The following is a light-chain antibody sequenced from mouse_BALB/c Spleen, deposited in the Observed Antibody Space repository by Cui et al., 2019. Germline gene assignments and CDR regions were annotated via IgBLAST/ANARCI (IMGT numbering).Light chain of an antibody. J-gene: IGKJ4*01. CDR1: SSLSVNY. CDR2: NTS. V-gene: IGKV4-91*01. CDR3: QQGSSIPRP. Sequence: ALTHSPTTIAASHGEKNTVTMSASSSLSVNYLYWYQQKPGSSPKLLIYNTSNLASGVPARFSGSGSGTSYSLTIGSMEAEDVATYYCQQGSSIPRPFGAGTKLEIK.